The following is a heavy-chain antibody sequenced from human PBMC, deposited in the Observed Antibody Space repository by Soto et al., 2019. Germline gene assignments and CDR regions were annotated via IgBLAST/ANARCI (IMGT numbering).Heavy chain of an antibody. J-gene: IGHJ4*02. Sequence: EVQLVESGGGLVQPGGSLRLSCVASGFTFSSYWMNWVRQAPGKGLEWVAKINEDGSEKYYVDSVKGRFTISRDNAKNSLYLQMSSLRAEDTAVYYCARGHSGFAYWGQGTLVTVSS. D-gene: IGHD1-1*01. CDR1: GFTFSSYW. V-gene: IGHV3-7*05. CDR3: ARGHSGFAY. CDR2: INEDGSEK.